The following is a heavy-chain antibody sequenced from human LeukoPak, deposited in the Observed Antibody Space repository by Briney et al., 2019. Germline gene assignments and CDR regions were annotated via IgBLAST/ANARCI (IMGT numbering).Heavy chain of an antibody. Sequence: SETLSLTCAVYGGSFSGYYWSWIRQPPGKGLEWIGEINHSGSTNYNPSLKSRVTISVDTSKNQFSLKLSSVTAADTAVYYCAGGSKYYDFWSGRNWFDPWGQGTLVTVSS. D-gene: IGHD3-3*01. CDR1: GGSFSGYY. CDR2: INHSGST. J-gene: IGHJ5*02. CDR3: AGGSKYYDFWSGRNWFDP. V-gene: IGHV4-34*01.